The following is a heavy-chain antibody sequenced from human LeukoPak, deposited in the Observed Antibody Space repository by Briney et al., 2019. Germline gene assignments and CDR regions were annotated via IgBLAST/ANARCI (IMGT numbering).Heavy chain of an antibody. CDR2: IYYSGST. J-gene: IGHJ3*02. CDR3: ARAMGAEAFDI. D-gene: IGHD3-10*01. V-gene: IGHV4-59*01. Sequence: SETLSLTCTVSGGSISSCYWSWIRQPPGKGLEWIGYIYYSGSTSYNPSLKSRVTISVDTSKNQFSLKLSSVTAADTAVYYCARAMGAEAFDIWGQGTMVTVSP. CDR1: GGSISSCY.